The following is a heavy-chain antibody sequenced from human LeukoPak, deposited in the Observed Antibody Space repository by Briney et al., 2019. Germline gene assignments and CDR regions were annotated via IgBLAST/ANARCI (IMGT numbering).Heavy chain of an antibody. CDR1: GFTFSSYA. Sequence: GWSLRLSCAASGFTFSSYAMSWVRQAPGKGLEWVSAIRGSGDSTYYADSVKGRFTISRDNSKNTLYLQMNSLRAEDTAVYYCAKVLPGWIRGDAFDIWGPGTMVTVSS. V-gene: IGHV3-23*01. D-gene: IGHD2-2*03. CDR2: IRGSGDST. CDR3: AKVLPGWIRGDAFDI. J-gene: IGHJ3*02.